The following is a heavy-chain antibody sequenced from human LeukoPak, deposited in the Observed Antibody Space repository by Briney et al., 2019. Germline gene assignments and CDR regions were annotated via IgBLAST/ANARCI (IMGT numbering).Heavy chain of an antibody. V-gene: IGHV3-21*01. CDR2: ISSSSTYI. J-gene: IGHJ4*02. CDR3: AKSAMVRGVIIN. Sequence: GGSLRLSCAASGFTFSTYMNWVRQAPGKGLEWVSSISSSSTYIYYADSVKGRFTISRDNAKNSLFLQMNSLRAEDTAVYYCAKSAMVRGVIINWGQGTLVTVSS. CDR1: GFTFSTY. D-gene: IGHD3-10*01.